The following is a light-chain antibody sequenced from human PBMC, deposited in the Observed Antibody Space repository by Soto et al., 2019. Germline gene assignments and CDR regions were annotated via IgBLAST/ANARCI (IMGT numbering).Light chain of an antibody. CDR1: QSISSW. J-gene: IGKJ2*01. CDR2: KAS. Sequence: DIQMTQSPSTLSASVGDRVTITCRASQSISSWLAWYQQKPGKAPNLLISKASSLESGVPSRFSGSGSGTVFTLTISSLQPDDFATYYCQQYYSYSYTFGQGTKLEIK. V-gene: IGKV1-5*03. CDR3: QQYYSYSYT.